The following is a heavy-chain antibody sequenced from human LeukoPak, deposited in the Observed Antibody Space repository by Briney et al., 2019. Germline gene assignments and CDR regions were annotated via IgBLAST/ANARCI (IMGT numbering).Heavy chain of an antibody. D-gene: IGHD4-17*01. Sequence: GGSLRLSCTMSGLTVNDNYMSWVRQSPGKGLEWVSVIFPDGRTYQADSVKGRFTISRDGPKNTLFLQMNSLRADDTALYHCARANPVYGDFDYWGQGILVTVSS. CDR2: IFPDGRT. CDR3: ARANPVYGDFDY. J-gene: IGHJ4*02. V-gene: IGHV3-53*01. CDR1: GLTVNDNY.